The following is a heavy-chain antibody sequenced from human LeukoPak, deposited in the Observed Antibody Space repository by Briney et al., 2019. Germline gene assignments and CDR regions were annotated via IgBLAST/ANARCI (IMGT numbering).Heavy chain of an antibody. J-gene: IGHJ5*02. Sequence: ASVKVSCKASGYTFTGYYMHWVRQAPGQRLEWMGWINPNSGGTNYAQKFQGRVTMTRDTSISTAYMELSRLRSDDTAVYYCARDRVQLEPMAWFDPWGQGTLVTVSS. CDR1: GYTFTGYY. CDR3: ARDRVQLEPMAWFDP. V-gene: IGHV1-2*02. CDR2: INPNSGGT. D-gene: IGHD1-1*01.